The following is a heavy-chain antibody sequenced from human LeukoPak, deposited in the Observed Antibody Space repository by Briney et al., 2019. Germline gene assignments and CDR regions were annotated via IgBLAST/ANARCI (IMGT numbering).Heavy chain of an antibody. Sequence: ASVKVSCKASGYTFTSYDINWVRQATGQGFEWVGWLNPNSGKSDFAQKFQGRVTMTRDTSISTAYMELGSLISEDTAVYYCTRGPPFRGSQGWFDPWGQGTLVIVSS. CDR3: TRGPPFRGSQGWFDP. D-gene: IGHD1-26*01. J-gene: IGHJ5*02. CDR1: GYTFTSYD. CDR2: LNPNSGKS. V-gene: IGHV1-8*01.